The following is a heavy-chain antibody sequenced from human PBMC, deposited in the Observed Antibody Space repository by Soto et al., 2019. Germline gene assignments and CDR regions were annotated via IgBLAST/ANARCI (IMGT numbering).Heavy chain of an antibody. D-gene: IGHD6-13*01. CDR3: AKVSSSWYSGFFDL. Sequence: EVQLLESGGGLVQPGESLRLSCTASGFTFSSHAMTWVRQAPGKGREWVSGLSDSGGSTYYADSVKGRFTISRDNSMNTLYLQMNTLRAEDTAVYYCAKVSSSWYSGFFDLWGQGTLVTVSS. CDR1: GFTFSSHA. J-gene: IGHJ4*02. V-gene: IGHV3-23*01. CDR2: LSDSGGST.